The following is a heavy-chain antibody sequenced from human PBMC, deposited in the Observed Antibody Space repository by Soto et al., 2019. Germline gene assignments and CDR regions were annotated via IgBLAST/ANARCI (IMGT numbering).Heavy chain of an antibody. CDR1: GFSFGSYA. CDR3: ARWSYLDY. J-gene: IGHJ4*02. Sequence: PWGSLLLSCVASGFSFGSYALTWVRQAPGKGLEWVSTISGSDGKTFYADAVKGRSSISRDISQSTLYLQMNSLRADDTAIYYCARWSYLDYWGQGPRVTVSS. CDR2: ISGSDGKT. V-gene: IGHV3-23*01. D-gene: IGHD3-3*01.